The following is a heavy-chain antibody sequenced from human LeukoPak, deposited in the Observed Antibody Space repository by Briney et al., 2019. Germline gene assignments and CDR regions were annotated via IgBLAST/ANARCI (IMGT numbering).Heavy chain of an antibody. CDR1: GYTFTSYD. CDR2: MNPNSGNT. D-gene: IGHD5-12*01. J-gene: IGHJ4*02. CDR3: AREPDIVATTSFDY. V-gene: IGHV1-8*01. Sequence: ASVKVSCKASGYTFTSYDINWVRQATGQGLEWMGWMNPNSGNTGYAQKFQGRVTMTSNTSISTAYMELSSLRSEDTAVYYCAREPDIVATTSFDYWGQGTLVTVSS.